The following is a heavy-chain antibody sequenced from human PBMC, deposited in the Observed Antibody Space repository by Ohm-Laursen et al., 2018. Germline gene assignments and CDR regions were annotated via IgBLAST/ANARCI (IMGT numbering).Heavy chain of an antibody. D-gene: IGHD3-9*01. CDR1: GGSMSSYY. J-gene: IGHJ4*02. Sequence: SETLSLTCPVSGGSMSSYYWSWIRQPAGKGLEWIGRIYSSGTTDYNPSLTSRVTMSLDTSKNQFSLKLNSVTAADSAVYFCARGLTGWRGYYFDNWGQGTLVTVSS. CDR3: ARGLTGWRGYYFDN. CDR2: IYSSGTT. V-gene: IGHV4-4*07.